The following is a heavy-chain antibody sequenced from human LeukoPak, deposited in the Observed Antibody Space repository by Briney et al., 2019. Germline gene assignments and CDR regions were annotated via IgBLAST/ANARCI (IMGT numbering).Heavy chain of an antibody. J-gene: IGHJ4*02. Sequence: SVKVSCKASGYTFTSNYIHWVRQAPGQGLEWMGGIIPIFGTANYAQKFQGRVTITADESTSTAYMELSSLRSEDTAVYYCARAPLWDDILTGYYLFDYWGQGTLVTVSS. CDR3: ARAPLWDDILTGYYLFDY. CDR1: GYTFTSNY. V-gene: IGHV1-69*13. CDR2: IIPIFGTA. D-gene: IGHD3-9*01.